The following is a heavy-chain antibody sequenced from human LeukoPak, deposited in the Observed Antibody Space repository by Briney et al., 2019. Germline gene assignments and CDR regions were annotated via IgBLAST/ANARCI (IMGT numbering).Heavy chain of an antibody. J-gene: IGHJ4*02. V-gene: IGHV3-23*01. CDR2: ISGSGGST. CDR3: AKGRYSSSGYYFDY. Sequence: LGGSLRLSCAASGFTFNSYAMSWVRQAPGKGLEWVSAISGSGGSTYYADSVKGRFTNSRDNSKNTLYLQMNSLRAEDAAVYYCAKGRYSSSGYYFDYWGQGTLVTVSS. D-gene: IGHD6-6*01. CDR1: GFTFNSYA.